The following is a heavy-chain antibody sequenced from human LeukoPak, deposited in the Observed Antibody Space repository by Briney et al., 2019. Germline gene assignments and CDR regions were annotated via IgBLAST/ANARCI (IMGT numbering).Heavy chain of an antibody. CDR3: AGTEGNYYGSGSYTY. V-gene: IGHV4-39*07. CDR2: IYYSGST. CDR1: GGSISSSGHY. D-gene: IGHD3-10*01. J-gene: IGHJ4*02. Sequence: PSETLSLTCTVSGGSISSSGHYWGWIRQSPGKGLEWIGSIYYSGSTYYNPSLKSRVTISVDTSRNQFSLKLSSVTAADTAVYYCAGTEGNYYGSGSYTYWGQGTLVTVSS.